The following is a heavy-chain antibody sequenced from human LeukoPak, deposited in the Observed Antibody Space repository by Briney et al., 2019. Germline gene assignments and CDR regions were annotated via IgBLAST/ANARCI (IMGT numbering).Heavy chain of an antibody. CDR1: GFTFSSYA. V-gene: IGHV3-23*01. J-gene: IGHJ4*02. D-gene: IGHD3-3*01. CDR2: ISGSGGST. CDR3: AKRRHDFWSGYLPGHYFDY. Sequence: GGSLRLSCAASGFTFSSYAMSWVRQAPGKGLEWVSAISGSGGSTYYADSVKGRFTTSRDNSKNTLYLQMNSLRAEDTAVYYCAKRRHDFWSGYLPGHYFDYWGQGTLVTVSS.